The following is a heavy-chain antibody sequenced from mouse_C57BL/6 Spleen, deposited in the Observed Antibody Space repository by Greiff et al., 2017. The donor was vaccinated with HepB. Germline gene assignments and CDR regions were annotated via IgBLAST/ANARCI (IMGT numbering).Heavy chain of an antibody. CDR2: IRLKSDNYAT. CDR1: GFTFSNYW. D-gene: IGHD1-1*01. Sequence: DVQLVESGGGLVQPGGSMKLSCGASGFTFSNYWMNWVRQSPEKGLEWVAQIRLKSDNYATHYAESVKGRFTISRDDSKSSVYLQMNNLRAEDTVIYYCTVPPYYYGSKGFAYWGQGTLVTVSA. J-gene: IGHJ3*01. CDR3: TVPPYYYGSKGFAY. V-gene: IGHV6-3*01.